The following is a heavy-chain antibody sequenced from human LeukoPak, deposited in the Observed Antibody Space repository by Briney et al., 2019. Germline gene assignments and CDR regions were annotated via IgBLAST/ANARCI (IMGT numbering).Heavy chain of an antibody. CDR1: GYTFTSYG. J-gene: IGHJ6*02. CDR2: ISAYNGNT. V-gene: IGHV1-18*01. Sequence: GASVKVSCKASGYTFTSYGISWVRQAPGQGLEWMGWISAYNGNTNYAQKFQGRVTMTTDTSTSTAYMELRSLRSDDTAVYYCARVLRRDILTGYYPRYYHYGMDVWGQGTTVTVSS. CDR3: ARVLRRDILTGYYPRYYHYGMDV. D-gene: IGHD3-9*01.